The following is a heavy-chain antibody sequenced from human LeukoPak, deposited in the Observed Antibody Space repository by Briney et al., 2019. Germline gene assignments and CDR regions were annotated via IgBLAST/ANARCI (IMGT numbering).Heavy chain of an antibody. CDR2: ISSSSSYI. Sequence: GGSLRLSCAASGFTFSSYSMNWVRQAPGKGPEWVSSISSSSSYIYYADSVKGRFTISRDNAKNSLYLQMNSLRAEDTAVYYCAPDAYDFWSGYGMDVWGQGTTVTVSS. J-gene: IGHJ6*02. CDR3: APDAYDFWSGYGMDV. D-gene: IGHD3-3*01. CDR1: GFTFSSYS. V-gene: IGHV3-21*01.